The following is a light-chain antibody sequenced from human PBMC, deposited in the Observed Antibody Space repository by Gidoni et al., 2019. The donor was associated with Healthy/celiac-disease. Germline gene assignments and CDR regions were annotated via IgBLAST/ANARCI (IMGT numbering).Light chain of an antibody. CDR2: AAS. CDR3: QQNYSTPWT. J-gene: IGKJ1*01. Sequence: DIQMTQPPSSLSASVGDRVTITCRASQSISSYLHWYQQKPGKAPKLLIYAASSMQSGVPSRFSGSGSGTDFTLTISSLQPEDFATYYCQQNYSTPWTFGQGTKVEIK. V-gene: IGKV1-39*01. CDR1: QSISSY.